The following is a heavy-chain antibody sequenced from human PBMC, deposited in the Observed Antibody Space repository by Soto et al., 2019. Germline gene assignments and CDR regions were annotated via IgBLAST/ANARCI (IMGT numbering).Heavy chain of an antibody. J-gene: IGHJ4*02. Sequence: GGSLRLSCAASGFTFSSYAMSWVRQAPGKGLEWVSAISGSGGSTYYADSVKGRFTISRDNSKNTLYLQMNSLRAEDTAVYYCTKDIRYGDYWFDYRGQGTLVTVSS. V-gene: IGHV3-23*01. CDR1: GFTFSSYA. CDR3: TKDIRYGDYWFDY. CDR2: ISGSGGST. D-gene: IGHD4-17*01.